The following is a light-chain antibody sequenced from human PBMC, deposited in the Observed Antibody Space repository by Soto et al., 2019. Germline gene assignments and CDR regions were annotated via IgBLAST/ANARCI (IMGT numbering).Light chain of an antibody. CDR3: QQSNNWPLS. Sequence: EIVMTQSPATLSVSPGDRVTLSCRASQSANSRLAWYQQNPGQAPRLLIYGASTRATDIPARFSGSGSGTEFTLTISSLQSEDFGVYYCQQSNNWPLSFGGGTKVEIK. V-gene: IGKV3-15*01. J-gene: IGKJ4*01. CDR1: QSANSR. CDR2: GAS.